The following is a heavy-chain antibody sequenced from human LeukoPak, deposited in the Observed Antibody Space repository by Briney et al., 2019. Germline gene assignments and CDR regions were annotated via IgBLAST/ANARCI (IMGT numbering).Heavy chain of an antibody. D-gene: IGHD6-19*01. CDR1: GYTFTTYG. V-gene: IGHV1-18*01. J-gene: IGHJ6*03. CDR3: ARRGIAVDYYYMDV. Sequence: ASVKVSCKASGYTFTTYGITWARQAPGQGLEWMGWTSAHNGNTNYAQKLQGRVTMTTDTSTSTAYMELRSLRSDDTAVYYCARRGIAVDYYYMDVWGKGTTVTVSS. CDR2: TSAHNGNT.